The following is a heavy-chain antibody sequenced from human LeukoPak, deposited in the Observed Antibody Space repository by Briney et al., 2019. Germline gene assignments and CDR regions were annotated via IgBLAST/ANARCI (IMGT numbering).Heavy chain of an antibody. CDR1: GGPFSGYY. J-gene: IGHJ4*02. CDR2: INHSGST. V-gene: IGHV4-34*01. CDR3: ARDGNSSSWYSFGY. D-gene: IGHD6-13*01. Sequence: PSETLSLTCAVYGGPFSGYYWSWIRQPPGKGLEWIGEINHSGSTNYNPSLKSRVTISVDTSKNQFSLKLSSVTAADTAVYYCARDGNSSSWYSFGYWGQGTLVTVSS.